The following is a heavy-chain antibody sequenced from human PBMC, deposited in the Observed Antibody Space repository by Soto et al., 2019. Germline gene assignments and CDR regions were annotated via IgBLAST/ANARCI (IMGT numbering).Heavy chain of an antibody. V-gene: IGHV3-48*03. D-gene: IGHD3-9*01. CDR3: ARDKDWAFDY. CDR2: IFTTGTTI. CDR1: AFTSSRYS. J-gene: IGHJ4*02. Sequence: GLSLRLSCVASAFTSSRYSMVWFRQAPGKGLEWVSYIFTTGTTIYYADSVKGRFTVSRDNAKNSLFLLLNSLRAEDTAVYYCARDKDWAFDYWGQGTLVTVSS.